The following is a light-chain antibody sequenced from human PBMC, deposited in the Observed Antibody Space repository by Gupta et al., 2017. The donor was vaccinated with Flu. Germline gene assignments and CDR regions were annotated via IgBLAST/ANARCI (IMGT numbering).Light chain of an antibody. CDR1: QSVNSD. J-gene: IGKJ1*01. CDR2: DAS. V-gene: IGKV3-11*01. Sequence: PATVSLSPGERATLSCRASQSVNSDVAWYQKKPGQAPRLLIHDASNRATGITARFSGSGSGTDFILTISSLEPEDFAVYYCQQRRRWPRTFGQGTKVEIK. CDR3: QQRRRWPRT.